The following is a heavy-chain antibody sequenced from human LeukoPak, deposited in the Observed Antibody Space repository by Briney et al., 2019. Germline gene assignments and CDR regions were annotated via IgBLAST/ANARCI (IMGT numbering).Heavy chain of an antibody. CDR3: ARYIWGSYPTFEDY. CDR1: GGSISSYY. Sequence: SETLSLTCTVSGGSISSYYWSWLRQPPGKGLEWIGYISYSGSTNYNPSLKSRVTLSVDTSKNQLSLKLSSVTAADTAVYYCARYIWGSYPTFEDYWGQGSLVTVSS. J-gene: IGHJ4*02. V-gene: IGHV4-59*01. CDR2: ISYSGST. D-gene: IGHD3-16*02.